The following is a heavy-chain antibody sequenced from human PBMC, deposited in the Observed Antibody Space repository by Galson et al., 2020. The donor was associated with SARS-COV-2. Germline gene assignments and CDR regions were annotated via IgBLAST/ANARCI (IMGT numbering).Heavy chain of an antibody. CDR2: IWYDGSNK. D-gene: IGHD2-8*02. CDR1: GFTFSSYG. CDR3: ARDLVLYYYYGMDV. V-gene: IGHV3-33*01. J-gene: IGHJ6*02. Sequence: GESLKISCAASGFTFSSYGMHWVRQAPGKGLEWVAVIWYDGSNKYYADSVKGRFTISRDNSKNTLYLQMNSLRAEDTAVYYCARDLVLYYYYGMDVWGQGTTVTVSS.